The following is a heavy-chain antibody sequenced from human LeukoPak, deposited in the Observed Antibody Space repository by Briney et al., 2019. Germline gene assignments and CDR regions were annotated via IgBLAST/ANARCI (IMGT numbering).Heavy chain of an antibody. J-gene: IGHJ4*02. V-gene: IGHV3-21*01. D-gene: IGHD5-12*01. CDR1: GFTFSSYS. CDR3: ASRRVATITVDY. CDR2: ISSSSSYI. Sequence: GGSLRLSCAASGFTFSSYSMNWVRQAPGKGLEWVSSISSSSSYIYYADSVKGRFTISRDNAKNPLYLQMNSLRAEDTAVYYCASRRVATITVDYWGQGTLVTVSS.